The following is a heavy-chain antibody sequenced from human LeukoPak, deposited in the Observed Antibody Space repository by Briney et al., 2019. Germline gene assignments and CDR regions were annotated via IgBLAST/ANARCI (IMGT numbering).Heavy chain of an antibody. CDR1: GGSISSGDYY. J-gene: IGHJ5*02. D-gene: IGHD4-11*01. Sequence: PSQTLSLTCTVSGGSISSGDYYWSWIRRPPGKGLEWIGYIYYSGSTYYNPSLKSRVTISVDTSKNQFSLKLSSVTAADTAVYYCARDTVTTGWFDPWGQGTLVTVSS. V-gene: IGHV4-30-4*08. CDR2: IYYSGST. CDR3: ARDTVTTGWFDP.